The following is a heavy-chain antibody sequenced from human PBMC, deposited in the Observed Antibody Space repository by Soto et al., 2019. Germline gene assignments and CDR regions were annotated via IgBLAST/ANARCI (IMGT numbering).Heavy chain of an antibody. CDR2: IHHSGST. V-gene: IGHV4-4*02. CDR3: AREASNNSPYYFDY. CDR1: GGSISSSNW. Sequence: QVQLQESGPGLVKPSGTLSLTCAVSGGSISSSNWWSWVRQFPGKGLEWIGEIHHSGSTNYNPSLKRRVTISVDKSKNQFSLNLSSVTPADTAVYYCAREASNNSPYYFDYWGQGTLVTVSS. J-gene: IGHJ4*02. D-gene: IGHD1-1*01.